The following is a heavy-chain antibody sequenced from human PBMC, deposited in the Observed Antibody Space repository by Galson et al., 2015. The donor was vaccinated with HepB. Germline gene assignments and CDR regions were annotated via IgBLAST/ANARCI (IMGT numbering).Heavy chain of an antibody. CDR3: ARDRVLNYASGRKLLAAFDI. CDR2: IYYRGNT. J-gene: IGHJ3*02. V-gene: IGHV4-30-4*07. D-gene: IGHD3-10*01. Sequence: TLSLTCAVSGGSISSGVYSWSWIRQPPGKGLEWIGYIYYRGNTYYNPSLKGRLTMSVDTSNNQFSLKLNSVTAADTAVYYCARDRVLNYASGRKLLAAFDIWGHGTMVTVSS. CDR1: GGSISSGVYS.